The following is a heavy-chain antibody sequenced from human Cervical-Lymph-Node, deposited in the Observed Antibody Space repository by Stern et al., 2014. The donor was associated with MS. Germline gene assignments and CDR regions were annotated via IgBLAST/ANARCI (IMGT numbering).Heavy chain of an antibody. D-gene: IGHD1-1*01. CDR3: ARGVVSNRATATLHNLFDP. Sequence: QMQLVQSGAEVKKPGSSVNVSCMASGGTFSSSYAITWMRQAPGQGLEWMGRIIPTLGLPYYAQKFQGRVTITADTSTNTAYMGLNSLTSEDTAVYYCARGVVSNRATATLHNLFDPWGQGTLVTVSS. J-gene: IGHJ5*02. CDR1: GGTFSSSYA. V-gene: IGHV1-69*09. CDR2: IIPTLGLP.